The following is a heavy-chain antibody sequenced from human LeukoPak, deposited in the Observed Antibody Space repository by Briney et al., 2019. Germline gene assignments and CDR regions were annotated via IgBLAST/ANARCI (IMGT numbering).Heavy chain of an antibody. CDR3: ARGFGWFGELSYFDY. Sequence: ASVKVSCKASGYTFTSYYMHWVRQALGQGLEWMGIINPSGGSTSYEQEFQGRVTMTRDMSTSTVYMELSSLRSEDTAVYYCARGFGWFGELSYFDYWGQGTLVTVSS. CDR2: INPSGGST. D-gene: IGHD3-10*01. J-gene: IGHJ4*02. V-gene: IGHV1-46*01. CDR1: GYTFTSYY.